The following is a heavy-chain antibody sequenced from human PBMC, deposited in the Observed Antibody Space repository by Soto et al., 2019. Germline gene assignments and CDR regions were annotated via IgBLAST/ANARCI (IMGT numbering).Heavy chain of an antibody. J-gene: IGHJ4*02. Sequence: QVQLVESGGGVVQPGRSLRLSCAVSGFTVSTYGMHWVRQAPGKGLEWVAVISRDGGTKYYADSVKGRFTISRDNSRNQLVLEMNSVRGDDMAVYYCTGEVASGYWGQGTLVTVSS. CDR1: GFTVSTYG. CDR3: TGEVASGY. D-gene: IGHD7-27*01. CDR2: ISRDGGTK. V-gene: IGHV3-30*03.